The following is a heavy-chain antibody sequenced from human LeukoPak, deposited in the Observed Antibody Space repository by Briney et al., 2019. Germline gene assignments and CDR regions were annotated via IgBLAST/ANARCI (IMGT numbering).Heavy chain of an antibody. D-gene: IGHD3-10*01. CDR1: GFTLTNAW. V-gene: IGHV3-15*01. CDR2: IKSKGDGETT. CDR3: TTDRGLTMIRGVLVD. J-gene: IGHJ4*02. Sequence: GGSLRLSCAASGFTLTNAWMTRVRQAPGKGLEWVGRIKSKGDGETTDYAEPVKGRFSMSRDDSEATMYLQMYGLEAEDTAVYYCTTDRGLTMIRGVLVDWGLGALVTVSS.